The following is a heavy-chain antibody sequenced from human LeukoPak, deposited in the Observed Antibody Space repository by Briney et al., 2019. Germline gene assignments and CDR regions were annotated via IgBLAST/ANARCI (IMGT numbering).Heavy chain of an antibody. Sequence: GGSLRLSCAVSGFTFKNAYMTWVRQAPGKGLEWVAALLYDGNTKHYADSVKGRFTISRDISKNTFYLQMNSLTAEDTAVYYCARDHRPEIQYYYMDVWGKGTTVAVSS. CDR3: ARDHRPEIQYYYMDV. V-gene: IGHV3-33*08. CDR1: GFTFKNAY. J-gene: IGHJ6*03. D-gene: IGHD1-14*01. CDR2: LLYDGNTK.